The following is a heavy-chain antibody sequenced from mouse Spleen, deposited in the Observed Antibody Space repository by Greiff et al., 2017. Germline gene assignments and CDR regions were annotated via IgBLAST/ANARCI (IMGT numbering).Heavy chain of an antibody. CDR3: TRGYYYYGSSYFDY. J-gene: IGHJ2*01. V-gene: IGHV1-15*01. D-gene: IGHD1-1*01. Sequence: VKLMESGAELVRPGASVTLSCKASGYTFTDYEMHWVKQTPVHGLEWIGAIDPETGGTAYNQKFKGKAILTADKSSSTAYMELRSLTSEDSAVYYCTRGYYYYGSSYFDYWGQGTTLTVSS. CDR1: GYTFTDYE. CDR2: IDPETGGT.